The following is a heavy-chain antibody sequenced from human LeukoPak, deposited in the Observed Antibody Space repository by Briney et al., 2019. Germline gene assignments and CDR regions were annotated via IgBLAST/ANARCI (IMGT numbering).Heavy chain of an antibody. D-gene: IGHD3-10*01. Sequence: SETLSLTCTVSGGSISGYYWTWIRQPPGKGLEWIRYIYYLGGTNYNPSLKSRVTISLDTSKNQFSLKLSSVTAADTAVYYCARRSYGSASPLRMDVWGQGTTVTASS. CDR1: GGSISGYY. CDR2: IYYLGGT. CDR3: ARRSYGSASPLRMDV. V-gene: IGHV4-59*08. J-gene: IGHJ6*02.